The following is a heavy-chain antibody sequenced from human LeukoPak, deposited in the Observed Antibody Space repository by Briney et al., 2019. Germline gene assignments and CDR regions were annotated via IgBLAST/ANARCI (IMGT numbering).Heavy chain of an antibody. J-gene: IGHJ5*02. CDR1: GYTFTGYY. V-gene: IGHV1-2*02. CDR3: ARAGYCSSTSCQGPWFDP. CDR2: INPNRGGT. Sequence: ASVKVSCKASGYTFTGYYMHWVRQAPGQGLEWMGWINPNRGGTNYAQKFQGRVTMTRDTSISTAYMELSRLRSDDTAVYYCARAGYCSSTSCQGPWFDPWGQGTLVTVSS. D-gene: IGHD2-2*01.